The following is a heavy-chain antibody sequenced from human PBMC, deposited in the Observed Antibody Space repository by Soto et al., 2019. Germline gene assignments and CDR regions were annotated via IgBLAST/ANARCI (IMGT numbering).Heavy chain of an antibody. V-gene: IGHV1-3*05. CDR3: ARAVAVPADFDY. CDR2: INAGNGNT. J-gene: IGHJ4*02. D-gene: IGHD6-19*01. CDR1: GYTFTVYA. Sequence: QVQLVQSGAEEKKPGASVKVSCKASGYTFTVYAMHWVRQAPGQRLEWMGWINAGNGNTKYSQKFQGRVTITSDTSVSAAHMELSSLRSDGSAVYYCARAVAVPADFDYRAQGTLVTVS.